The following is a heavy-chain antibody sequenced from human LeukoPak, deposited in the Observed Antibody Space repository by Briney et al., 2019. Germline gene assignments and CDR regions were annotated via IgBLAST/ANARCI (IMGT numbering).Heavy chain of an antibody. CDR1: GFTFSSYA. Sequence: GGSLRLSCAASGFTFSSYAMSWVRQAPGKGLEWVSVISGCGGSTNYADSVKGRFTISRDNSKNTLYLQMNSLRAEDTAVYYCGVYSSSWHDYWGQGTLVTVSS. J-gene: IGHJ4*02. V-gene: IGHV3-23*01. CDR3: GVYSSSWHDY. D-gene: IGHD6-13*01. CDR2: ISGCGGST.